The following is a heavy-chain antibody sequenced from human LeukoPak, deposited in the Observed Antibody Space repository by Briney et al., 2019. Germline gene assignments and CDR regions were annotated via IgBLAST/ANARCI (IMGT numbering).Heavy chain of an antibody. CDR2: IYYSGST. V-gene: IGHV4-59*01. D-gene: IGHD5-18*01. CDR3: ARGGYSYGNFDY. J-gene: IGHJ4*02. Sequence: PLETLSLTCTVSGGSISSYYWSWIRQPPGQGLEWIGYIYYSGSTNFNPSLRSRVTMSVDASKNQFSLKLSSVTAADTAVYYCARGGYSYGNFDYWGQGTLVTVSS. CDR1: GGSISSYY.